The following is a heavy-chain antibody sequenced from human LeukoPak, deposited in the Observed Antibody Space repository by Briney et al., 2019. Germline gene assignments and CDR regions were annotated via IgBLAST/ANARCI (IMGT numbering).Heavy chain of an antibody. Sequence: GGSLRLSCAASGFTFSSYNMNWVRQAPGKGLEWVSYISSSGSTIYYADSVKGRFTISRDNAKNSLDLQMNSLRAEDTAVYYCARAPQVAGNSWGHGTLVTVSS. J-gene: IGHJ5*01. CDR1: GFTFSSYN. D-gene: IGHD6-19*01. CDR3: ARAPQVAGNS. V-gene: IGHV3-48*04. CDR2: ISSSGSTI.